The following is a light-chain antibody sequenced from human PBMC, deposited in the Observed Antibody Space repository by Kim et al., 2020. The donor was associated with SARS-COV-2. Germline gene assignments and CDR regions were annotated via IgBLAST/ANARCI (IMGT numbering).Light chain of an antibody. CDR1: QNIGTN. CDR3: QQYDTWPGT. V-gene: IGKV3-15*01. CDR2: GAT. J-gene: IGKJ2*01. Sequence: SVSPGERVTLSCRASQNIGTNYAWLRQTPGQPPRLLMYGATTRATGIPARFSGSGSGTEFTLTISTLQSDDVGVYYCQQYDTWPGTFGQGTKLEI.